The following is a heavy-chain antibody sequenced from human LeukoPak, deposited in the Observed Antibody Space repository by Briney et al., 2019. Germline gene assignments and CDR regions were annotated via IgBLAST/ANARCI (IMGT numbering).Heavy chain of an antibody. Sequence: ASVKVSCKSSGYTFTDYYMHWVRQAPGQGLEWMGWINPKSGGTNYAQNFQGRVTMTRNTSISTAYMELSRLRSDDTAVYYCVRASDGDLDYWGQGTLVTVSS. D-gene: IGHD3-10*01. CDR3: VRASDGDLDY. J-gene: IGHJ4*02. CDR1: GYTFTDYY. CDR2: INPKSGGT. V-gene: IGHV1-2*02.